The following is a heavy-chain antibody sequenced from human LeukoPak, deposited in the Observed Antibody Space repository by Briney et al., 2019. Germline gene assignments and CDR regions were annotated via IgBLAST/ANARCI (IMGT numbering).Heavy chain of an antibody. CDR1: GGSMRSYY. V-gene: IGHV4-59*01. CDR2: IFYSGST. J-gene: IGHJ4*02. D-gene: IGHD6-13*01. CDR3: ARTPSIAAAGIFDY. Sequence: SETLSLTCTVSGGSMRSYYWSWIRRPPGKGLEYIGNIFYSGSTNYNPSLTSRVTISVDTSKSQFSLKLNSVTAANTAVYYCARTPSIAAAGIFDYWGQGILVTVSS.